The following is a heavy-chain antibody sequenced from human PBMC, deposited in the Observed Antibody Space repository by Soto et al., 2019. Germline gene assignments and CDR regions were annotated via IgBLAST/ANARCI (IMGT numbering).Heavy chain of an antibody. CDR3: ASVFGPPRFGY. J-gene: IGHJ4*02. CDR2: IIPILGIA. CDR1: GGTFSSYT. Sequence: QVQLVQSGAEVKKPGSSVKVSCKASGGTFSSYTISWVRQAPGQGLEWMGRIIPILGIANYAQKFRGRVTITADKSTSTAYMELSSLRSEDTAVYYCASVFGPPRFGYWGQGTPVTVSS. V-gene: IGHV1-69*02. D-gene: IGHD3-16*01.